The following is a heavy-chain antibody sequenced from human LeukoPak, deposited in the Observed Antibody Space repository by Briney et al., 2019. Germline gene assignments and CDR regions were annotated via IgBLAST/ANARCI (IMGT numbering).Heavy chain of an antibody. V-gene: IGHV3-11*04. CDR3: ARDSRFIAAAGIGWFDP. Sequence: GGSLRLSCAASGFTFSDYYMSWIRQAPGKGLEWVSYISSSGSTIYYADSVKGRFTISRDNAKNSLYLQMNSLRAEDTAVYYCARDSRFIAAAGIGWFDPWGQGTLVTVSS. CDR2: ISSSGSTI. CDR1: GFTFSDYY. J-gene: IGHJ5*02. D-gene: IGHD6-13*01.